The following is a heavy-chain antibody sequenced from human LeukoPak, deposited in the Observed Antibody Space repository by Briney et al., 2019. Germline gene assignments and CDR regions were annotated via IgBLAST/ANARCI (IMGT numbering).Heavy chain of an antibody. CDR2: IYHSGKV. D-gene: IGHD2-15*01. Sequence: SETLSLTCTVSGDSITSYYWNWIRQSPDKGLEWIGYIYHSGKVDYNPSLKSRVTISLDTSKNQFSLRLRSVTAADTAVYYCARGYCSGGSCYSSYYYSYMDVWGKGTTVTVSS. J-gene: IGHJ6*03. V-gene: IGHV4-59*01. CDR3: ARGYCSGGSCYSSYYYSYMDV. CDR1: GDSITSYY.